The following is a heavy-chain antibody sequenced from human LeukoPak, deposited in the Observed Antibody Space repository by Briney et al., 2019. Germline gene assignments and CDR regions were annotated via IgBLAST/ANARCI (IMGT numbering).Heavy chain of an antibody. J-gene: IGHJ4*02. CDR3: ARDLYGDSDHYFDH. CDR2: IYTSGST. CDR1: GGSISSYY. Sequence: TSETLSLTCTVSGGSISSYYWSWIRQPAGKGLEWIGRIYTSGSTNYNPSHKSRVTMSVDTSKNQFSLKLSSETAADTAVYYCARDLYGDSDHYFDHWGQGTLVTVSS. D-gene: IGHD4-17*01. V-gene: IGHV4-4*07.